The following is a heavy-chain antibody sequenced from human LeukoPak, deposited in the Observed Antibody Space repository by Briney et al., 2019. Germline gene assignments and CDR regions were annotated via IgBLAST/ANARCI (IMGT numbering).Heavy chain of an antibody. D-gene: IGHD3-3*01. CDR3: ASSMPESYDFWSGYSPFDY. J-gene: IGHJ4*02. CDR1: GFTFSSYS. Sequence: PGGSLRLSCAASGFTFSSYSMNWVRQAPGKGLEWVSSISSSSSYIHYADSVKGRFTISRDNAKNSLYLQMNSLRAEDTAVYYCASSMPESYDFWSGYSPFDYWGQGTLVTVSS. V-gene: IGHV3-21*01. CDR2: ISSSSSYI.